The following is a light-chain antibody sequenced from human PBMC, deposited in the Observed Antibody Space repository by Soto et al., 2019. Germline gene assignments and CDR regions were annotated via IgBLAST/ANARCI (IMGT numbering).Light chain of an antibody. J-gene: IGKJ2*01. V-gene: IGKV3-20*01. CDR2: AAS. CDR3: QQYGSSPPYT. Sequence: EIVLTQSPGTLSLSPGERATLSCRASQSVSSSYLAWYQQKPGQAPRLLIYAASSRATGIPDRFSGSGSGTDFTLTISRLEPEDFVVYYCQQYGSSPPYTFGQGTKLEIK. CDR1: QSVSSSY.